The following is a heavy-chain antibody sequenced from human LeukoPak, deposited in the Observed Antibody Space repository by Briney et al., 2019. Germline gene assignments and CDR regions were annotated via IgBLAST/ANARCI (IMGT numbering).Heavy chain of an antibody. CDR2: IRFDGSNK. Sequence: GGSLRLSCAASGFTFSSYGMHWVRQAPGKGLEWVAFIRFDGSNKYYADSVKGRFTISRDNSKNTLYVQMNSLRAEDTAAYYCARDPYSGSYGNYYYFMDVWGKGTTVTISS. V-gene: IGHV3-30*02. D-gene: IGHD1-26*01. J-gene: IGHJ6*03. CDR1: GFTFSSYG. CDR3: ARDPYSGSYGNYYYFMDV.